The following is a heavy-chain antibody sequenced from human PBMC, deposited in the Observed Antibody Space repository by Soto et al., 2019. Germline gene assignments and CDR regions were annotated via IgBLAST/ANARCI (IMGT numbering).Heavy chain of an antibody. CDR2: IIPSLGIA. CDR3: ARDVEMATFDY. V-gene: IGHV1-69*02. CDR1: GGTFSSYT. J-gene: IGHJ4*02. Sequence: QVQLVQSGAEVKKPGSSVKVSCKASGGTFSSYTISWVRQAPGQGLEWMGRIIPSLGIANYAQKFQGRVTITADKSTSTAYVELCSLRSEDTAVYYCARDVEMATFDYWGQGTLVIVSS. D-gene: IGHD5-12*01.